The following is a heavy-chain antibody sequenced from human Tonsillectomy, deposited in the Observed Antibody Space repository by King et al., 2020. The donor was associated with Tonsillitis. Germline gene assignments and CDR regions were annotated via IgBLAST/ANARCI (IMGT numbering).Heavy chain of an antibody. CDR2: IRYDGSNK. Sequence: QLVQSGGGVVQPGGSLRLSCAASGFTFSSYGMHWVRQAPGKGLEWVAFIRYDGSNKYYADSVKGRFTISRDNSKNTLYLQMNTLRAEDTAVYYCAKDSTPYCSSISCYSNWFDPWGQGTLVTVSS. CDR3: AKDSTPYCSSISCYSNWFDP. V-gene: IGHV3-30*02. J-gene: IGHJ5*02. CDR1: GFTFSSYG. D-gene: IGHD2-2*01.